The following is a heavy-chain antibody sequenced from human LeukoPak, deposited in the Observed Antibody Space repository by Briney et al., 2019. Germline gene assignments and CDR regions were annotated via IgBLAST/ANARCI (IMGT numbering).Heavy chain of an antibody. CDR2: IKPKTDGETT. V-gene: IGHV3-15*07. D-gene: IGHD2-21*01. Sequence: GGSLRLSCAASGFTFSNAYMNWVRQAPGKGLEWVGRIKPKTDGETTEYAAPVKGRFSISRDDSKNMLYLQMSSLKTEDTAVYYCITPLPYSAQGGQGTLVTVSS. CDR1: GFTFSNAY. J-gene: IGHJ4*02. CDR3: ITPLPYSAQ.